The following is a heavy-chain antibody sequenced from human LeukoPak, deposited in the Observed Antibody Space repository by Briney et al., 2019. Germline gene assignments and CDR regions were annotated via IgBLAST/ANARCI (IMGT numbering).Heavy chain of an antibody. CDR2: IKQDGSEK. V-gene: IGHV3-7*01. Sequence: GSLRLSCAASGFTFSRYWMSWVRQAPGKGLEWVANIKQDGSEKYYVDSVKGRFTISRDNAKNSLYLQMNSLRAEDTAVYYCARGGDYDSSGSSTDAFDIWGQGTMVTVSS. J-gene: IGHJ3*02. CDR3: ARGGDYDSSGSSTDAFDI. CDR1: GFTFSRYW. D-gene: IGHD3-22*01.